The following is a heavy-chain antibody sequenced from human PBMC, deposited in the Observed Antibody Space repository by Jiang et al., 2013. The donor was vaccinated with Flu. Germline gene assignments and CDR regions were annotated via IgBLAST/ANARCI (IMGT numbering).Heavy chain of an antibody. V-gene: IGHV1-2*02. CDR3: ARDHFLSGSTIDY. D-gene: IGHD3-3*02. CDR2: INPNSGGT. CDR1: GYTFTGYY. J-gene: IGHJ4*02. Sequence: GAEVKKPGASVKVSCKASGYTFTGYYMHWVRQAPGQGLEWMGWINPNSGGTNYAQKFQGRVTMTRDTSISTAYMELSRLRSDDTAVYYCARDHFLSGSTIDYWGQGTLVTVSS.